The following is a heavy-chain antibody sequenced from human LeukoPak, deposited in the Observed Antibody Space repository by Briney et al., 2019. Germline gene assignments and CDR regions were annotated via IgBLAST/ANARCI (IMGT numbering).Heavy chain of an antibody. CDR1: GYTFTSYY. Sequence: ASVKVSCKAPGYTFTSYYMHWVRQPPGQGLEWMGIINPSGGSTSYAQKFQGRVSMTRDTSTSTVYMELSSLRSADTAVYYCARDAESYSLGIAVAGKYYFDYWGQGTLVTVSS. CDR3: ARDAESYSLGIAVAGKYYFDY. CDR2: INPSGGST. J-gene: IGHJ4*02. D-gene: IGHD6-19*01. V-gene: IGHV1-46*01.